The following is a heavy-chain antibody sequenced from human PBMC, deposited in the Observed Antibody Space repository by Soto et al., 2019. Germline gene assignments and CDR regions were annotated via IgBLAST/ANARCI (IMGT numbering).Heavy chain of an antibody. V-gene: IGHV3-23*01. J-gene: IGHJ5*02. Sequence: GGSLRLSCAASGFTFSSYWMSWVRQAPGKGLEWVSSISGSGISLYYADSVKGRFTISRDNSKNTLYLQMNSLRAEDTAVYYCAKDNKFGETPRGQGTLVTVAS. CDR2: ISGSGISL. D-gene: IGHD3-10*01. CDR3: AKDNKFGETP. CDR1: GFTFSSYW.